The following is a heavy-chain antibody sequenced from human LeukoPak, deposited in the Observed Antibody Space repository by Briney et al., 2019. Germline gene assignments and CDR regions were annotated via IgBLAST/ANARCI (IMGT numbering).Heavy chain of an antibody. CDR2: IIPIFGTA. CDR3: ARDSAAKYYDFWSGYYNEYFQH. Sequence: SVEVSCKASGGTFSSYAISWVRQAPGQGLEWMGGIIPIFGTANYAQKFQGRVTITADESTSTAYMELSSLRAEDTAVYYCARDSAAKYYDFWSGYYNEYFQHWGQGTLVTVSS. V-gene: IGHV1-69*01. D-gene: IGHD3-3*01. CDR1: GGTFSSYA. J-gene: IGHJ1*01.